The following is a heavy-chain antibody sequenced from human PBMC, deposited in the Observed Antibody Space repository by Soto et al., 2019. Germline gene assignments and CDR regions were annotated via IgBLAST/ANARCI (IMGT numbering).Heavy chain of an antibody. J-gene: IGHJ6*02. Sequence: SETLSLTCTVSGGSVSSGDYYWSWIRQPPGKGLEWIGYIYYSGSTYYNPSLKSRVTISVDTSKNQFSLKLSSVTAADTAVYYCASSQYYYDSSGYPGMDVWGQGTTVTVSS. V-gene: IGHV4-30-4*01. CDR2: IYYSGST. D-gene: IGHD3-22*01. CDR3: ASSQYYYDSSGYPGMDV. CDR1: GGSVSSGDYY.